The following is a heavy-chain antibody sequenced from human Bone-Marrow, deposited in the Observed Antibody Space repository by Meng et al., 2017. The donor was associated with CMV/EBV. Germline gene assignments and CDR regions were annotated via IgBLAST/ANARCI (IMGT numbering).Heavy chain of an antibody. V-gene: IGHV3-30-3*01. J-gene: IGHJ4*02. Sequence: GESLKISCAASGFTFDDYAMHWVRQAPGKGLEWVAVISYDGSNKYYADSVKGRFTISRDNSKNTLYLQMNSLRAEDTAVYYCARTMIVVWGQGTLVTVSS. D-gene: IGHD3-22*01. CDR2: ISYDGSNK. CDR3: ARTMIVV. CDR1: GFTFDDYA.